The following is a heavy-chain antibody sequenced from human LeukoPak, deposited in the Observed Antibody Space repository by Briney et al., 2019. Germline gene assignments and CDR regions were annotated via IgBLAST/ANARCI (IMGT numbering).Heavy chain of an antibody. CDR3: ARILDEYYYDSSGYYSDY. CDR1: GGTFSSYA. Sequence: GASVKVSCKASGGTFSSYAISWVRQAPGQGLEWMGRIIPILGIANYAQKFQGRVTITADKSTSTAYMELSSLRSEDTAVYYCARILDEYYYDSSGYYSDYWGQGTLVTVSS. D-gene: IGHD3-22*01. CDR2: IIPILGIA. J-gene: IGHJ4*02. V-gene: IGHV1-69*04.